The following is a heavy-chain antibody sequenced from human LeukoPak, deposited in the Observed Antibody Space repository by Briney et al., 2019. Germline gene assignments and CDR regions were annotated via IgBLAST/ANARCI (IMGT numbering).Heavy chain of an antibody. V-gene: IGHV1-69-2*01. CDR2: VDPEDGEA. Sequence: ASVKISCKASGYSFTDYFIHWVQQAPGKGFEWMGRVDPEDGEAINAGKFQGRVTITAGRSTDTAYMELSSPRSDDTAVYFCARERSPHYVDSSGYSFWGQGTLVTVSS. CDR3: ARERSPHYVDSSGYSF. D-gene: IGHD3-22*01. J-gene: IGHJ4*02. CDR1: GYSFTDYF.